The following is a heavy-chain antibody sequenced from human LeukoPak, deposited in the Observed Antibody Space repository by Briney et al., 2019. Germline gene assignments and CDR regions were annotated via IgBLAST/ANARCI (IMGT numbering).Heavy chain of an antibody. CDR2: INPNSGGT. D-gene: IGHD2-2*01. J-gene: IGHJ5*02. V-gene: IGHV1-2*02. Sequence: ASVKVSCKASGYTFTGYYMHWVRQAPGQGLEWMGWINPNSGGTNYAQKFQGRVTMTRDTSISTAYMELSRLRSDGTAVYYCATCSSTSCYLPYNWFDPWGQGTLVTVSS. CDR1: GYTFTGYY. CDR3: ATCSSTSCYLPYNWFDP.